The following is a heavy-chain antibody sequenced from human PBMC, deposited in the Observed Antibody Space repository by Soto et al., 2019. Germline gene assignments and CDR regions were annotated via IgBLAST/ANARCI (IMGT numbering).Heavy chain of an antibody. CDR3: ARGKTPVRY. Sequence: GXSVKVSCKGSAYTFTGYYIHWVRQAPGQGLEWMGWINPNSGGTNYAQKFQGRVTMTRDTSISTAYMELSRLRSDDTAVYYCARGKTPVRYWGQGTLVTVSS. V-gene: IGHV1-2*02. CDR2: INPNSGGT. CDR1: AYTFTGYY. J-gene: IGHJ4*02.